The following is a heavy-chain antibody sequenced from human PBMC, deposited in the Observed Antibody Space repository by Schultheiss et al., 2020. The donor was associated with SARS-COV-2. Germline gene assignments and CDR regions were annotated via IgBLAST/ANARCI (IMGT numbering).Heavy chain of an antibody. CDR3: AQKSAPDNRMDV. CDR2: INPGGDDT. D-gene: IGHD1-14*01. CDR1: GNIFISDH. Sequence: ASVKVSCKASGNIFISDHMHWVRQAPGQGLEWMGMINPGGDDTIYAQKFHGRVTMTRDTSTRTVYMEVSSLRSEDTAVYYCAQKSAPDNRMDVWGQGTMVTVSS. J-gene: IGHJ6*02. V-gene: IGHV1-46*01.